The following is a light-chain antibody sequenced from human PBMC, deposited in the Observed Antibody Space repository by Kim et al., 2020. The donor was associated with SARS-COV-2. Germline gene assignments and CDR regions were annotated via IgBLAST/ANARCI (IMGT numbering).Light chain of an antibody. CDR1: SSDVAGYNY. CDR2: DVI. V-gene: IGLV2-14*03. Sequence: SITISCTGTSSDVAGYNYVSWYQHHPGKAPKLIIYDVIKRPSGVSNRFSGSKSGNTASLTISGLQAEDEADYYCSSYSSSSTPWVFGGGTQLTVL. CDR3: SSYSSSSTPWV. J-gene: IGLJ3*02.